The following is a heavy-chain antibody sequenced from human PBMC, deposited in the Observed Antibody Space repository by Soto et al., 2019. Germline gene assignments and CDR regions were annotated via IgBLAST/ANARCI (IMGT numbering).Heavy chain of an antibody. CDR2: IYYSGST. J-gene: IGHJ3*02. CDR3: ARDQWFSCAFDI. V-gene: IGHV4-30-4*01. Sequence: SETLSLTCTVSGGSISSGDYYWSWIRQPPGKGLEWIGYIYYSGSTYYNPSLKSRVTISVDTSKNQFSLKLSSVTAADTAVYYCARDQWFSCAFDIWGQGTMVT. D-gene: IGHD3-22*01. CDR1: GGSISSGDYY.